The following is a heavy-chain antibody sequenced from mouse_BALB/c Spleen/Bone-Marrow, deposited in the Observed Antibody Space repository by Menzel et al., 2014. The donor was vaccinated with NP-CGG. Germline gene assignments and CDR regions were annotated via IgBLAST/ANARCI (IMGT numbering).Heavy chain of an antibody. Sequence: QVQLQQSGAELMKPGASVKISCKATGYTFSSYWIEWVKQRPGHGLEWIGEILPGGGSTNYNEKFKGKATFTADTSSNTAYMQLSSLTSEDSAVYYCARYGNYPLDYWGQGTTLTVSS. V-gene: IGHV1-9*01. CDR2: ILPGGGST. D-gene: IGHD2-1*01. CDR1: GYTFSSYW. J-gene: IGHJ2*01. CDR3: ARYGNYPLDY.